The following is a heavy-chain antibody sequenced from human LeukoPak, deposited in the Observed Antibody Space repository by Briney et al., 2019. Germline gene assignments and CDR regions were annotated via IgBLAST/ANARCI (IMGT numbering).Heavy chain of an antibody. V-gene: IGHV4-4*07. Sequence: SETLSLTCTVSGGSISSYYWSWIRQPAGKGLEWIGRIYTSGSTNYNPSLKKRVTMSVDTSKNQFSMKLSSVTAADTAVYYCASSSVAATGWFDPWGQGTLVTVSS. CDR3: ASSSVAATGWFDP. CDR1: GGSISSYY. D-gene: IGHD2-15*01. J-gene: IGHJ5*02. CDR2: IYTSGST.